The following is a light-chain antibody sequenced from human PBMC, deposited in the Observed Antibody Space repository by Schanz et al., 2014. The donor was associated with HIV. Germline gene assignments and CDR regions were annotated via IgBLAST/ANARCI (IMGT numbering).Light chain of an antibody. J-gene: IGKJ4*01. CDR3: QQLASYPLT. CDR1: QSVSSSY. V-gene: IGKV3-20*01. CDR2: GAS. Sequence: EIVLTQSPGTLSLSPGERATLSCRASQSVSSSYLAWYQQKPGQAPRLLIYGASSRATGIPDRFSGSGSGTEFTLTISSLQPEDFATYYCQQLASYPLTFGGGTKVEIK.